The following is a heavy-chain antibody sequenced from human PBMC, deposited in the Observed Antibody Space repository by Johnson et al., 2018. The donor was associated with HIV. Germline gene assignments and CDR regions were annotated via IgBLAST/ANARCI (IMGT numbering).Heavy chain of an antibody. CDR2: INTDGSAT. Sequence: VQLVEYGGGLVQPGGSLRLSCAASGFTFSTYWMHWVRQPPGKGLVWVSRINTDGSATTYADSVRGRFTISRDNAKNTLYLQMNSLRAEDTAVYYCARDGPGDGNAMGGSGAFDIWGQGTMVTVSS. CDR1: GFTFSTYW. D-gene: IGHD5-24*01. J-gene: IGHJ3*02. V-gene: IGHV3-74*01. CDR3: ARDGPGDGNAMGGSGAFDI.